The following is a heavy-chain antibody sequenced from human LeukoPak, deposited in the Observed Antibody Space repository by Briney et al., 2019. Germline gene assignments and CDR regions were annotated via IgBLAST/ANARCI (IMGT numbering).Heavy chain of an antibody. Sequence: GGSLRLSCAASGFTFSAYIVDWVRQAPGKGLEWVSLINSGGSTYYADSVKGRFTISRDNSKNTLYLQMNSLRAEDTAVYYCARDSIHHCGGGTCSDYWGQGTLVTVSS. CDR1: GFTFSAYI. D-gene: IGHD2-15*01. V-gene: IGHV3-66*01. CDR2: INSGGST. CDR3: ARDSIHHCGGGTCSDY. J-gene: IGHJ4*02.